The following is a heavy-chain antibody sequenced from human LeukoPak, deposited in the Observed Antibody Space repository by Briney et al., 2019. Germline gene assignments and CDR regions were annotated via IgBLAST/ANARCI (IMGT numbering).Heavy chain of an antibody. V-gene: IGHV1-69*04. CDR3: AGDYYGSGIYAEIGYYYYGMDV. CDR2: IIPILGIA. Sequence: GSSVKVSCKASGGTFSSYAISWVRQAPGQGLEWMGRIIPILGIANYAQKFQGRVTITADKSTSTAYMELSSLRSEDTAVYYCAGDYYGSGIYAEIGYYYYGMDVWGQGTTVTVSS. J-gene: IGHJ6*02. CDR1: GGTFSSYA. D-gene: IGHD3-10*01.